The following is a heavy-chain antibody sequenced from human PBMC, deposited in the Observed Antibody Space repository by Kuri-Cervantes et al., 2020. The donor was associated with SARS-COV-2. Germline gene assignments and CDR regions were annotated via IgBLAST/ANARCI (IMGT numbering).Heavy chain of an antibody. CDR2: INHSGGT. Sequence: SQTLSLTCAVFGVPLNTYSWSWVRQSPGKGLQWIGEINHSGGTKYRPSLRGRVSIPIDASKNQVSLKLTSVTAADAAVYYCARGHIGVVPSPILGLGPHYYYYHLDVWGQGTTVTVSS. D-gene: IGHD2-2*01. CDR3: ARGHIGVVPSPILGLGPHYYYYHLDV. V-gene: IGHV4-34*01. J-gene: IGHJ6*02. CDR1: GVPLNTYS.